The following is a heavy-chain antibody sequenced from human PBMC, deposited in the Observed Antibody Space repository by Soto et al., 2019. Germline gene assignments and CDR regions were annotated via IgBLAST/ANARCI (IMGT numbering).Heavy chain of an antibody. D-gene: IGHD3-10*01. V-gene: IGHV3-30*18. CDR2: ISYDGSNK. Sequence: GGSLRLSCAASGFTFSSYGMHWVRQAPGKGLEWVAVISYDGSNKYYADSVKGRFTISRDNSKNTLYLQMNSLRAEDTAVYYCAKWSGDFDYWGQGTLVTVSS. J-gene: IGHJ4*02. CDR3: AKWSGDFDY. CDR1: GFTFSSYG.